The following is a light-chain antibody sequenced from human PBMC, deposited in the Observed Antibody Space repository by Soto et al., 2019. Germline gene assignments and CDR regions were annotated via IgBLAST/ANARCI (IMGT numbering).Light chain of an antibody. Sequence: MTHTPATLFVSRGERATLSCRASQSVSSNLAWYQQKPGKAPSLLIYGASTRATGIPARFSGSGSGTEFTLTISSLQPEDFATHYCQQYKNYSRTFGQGTKVDIK. V-gene: IGKV3D-15*01. CDR3: QQYKNYSRT. CDR1: QSVSSN. J-gene: IGKJ1*01. CDR2: GAS.